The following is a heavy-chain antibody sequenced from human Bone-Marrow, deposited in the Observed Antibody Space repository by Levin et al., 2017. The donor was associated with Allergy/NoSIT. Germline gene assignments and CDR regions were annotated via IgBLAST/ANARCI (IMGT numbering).Heavy chain of an antibody. CDR3: ARAPYDGSGYFGSFDY. CDR2: IYSGGRA. Sequence: GGSLRLSCAASGFTVSSNYMSWVRQAPGKGLEWVSVIYSGGRAYYADSVKGRFTISRDNSKNTLYLQMNSPRAEDTAVYYCARAPYDGSGYFGSFDYWGQGTLVTVSS. D-gene: IGHD3-22*01. J-gene: IGHJ4*02. V-gene: IGHV3-53*01. CDR1: GFTVSSNY.